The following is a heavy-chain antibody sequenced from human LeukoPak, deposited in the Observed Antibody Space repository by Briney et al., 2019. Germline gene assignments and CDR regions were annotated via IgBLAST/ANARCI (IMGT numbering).Heavy chain of an antibody. D-gene: IGHD3-10*01. J-gene: IGHJ4*02. CDR3: ARASYGSGRPYFDY. CDR2: IYYSGST. Sequence: SETLSLTCTVSGGSISSSSYYWGWIRQPPGKGLEWIGSIYYSGSTYYNPSLKSRVTISVDTSKNQFSLKLSSVTAADTAVYYCARASYGSGRPYFDYWGQGTLVTVSS. V-gene: IGHV4-39*07. CDR1: GGSISSSSYY.